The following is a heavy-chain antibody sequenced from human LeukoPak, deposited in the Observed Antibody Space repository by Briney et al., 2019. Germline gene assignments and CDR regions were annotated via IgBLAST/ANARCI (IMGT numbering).Heavy chain of an antibody. CDR3: ARSVWEEDIVVVAAATLPLLDAFDI. V-gene: IGHV4-39*01. D-gene: IGHD2-15*01. CDR1: GGSISSTSDY. J-gene: IGHJ3*02. CDR2: IYYGGST. Sequence: SETLSLTCAVSGGSISSTSDYWGWIRQPPGKGLEWLGSIYYGGSTYDNPSLRSRVTISVDTSKNQFSLKLTSVTAADTAVYYCARSVWEEDIVVVAAATLPLLDAFDIWGQGTMVTVSS.